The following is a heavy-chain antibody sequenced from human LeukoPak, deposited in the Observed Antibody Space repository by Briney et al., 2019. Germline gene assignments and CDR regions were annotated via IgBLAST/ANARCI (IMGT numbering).Heavy chain of an antibody. D-gene: IGHD5-12*01. V-gene: IGHV3-30*04. CDR2: ILYDGSNK. CDR3: ARHGDSYDSPYDY. CDR1: GFTFSSYA. J-gene: IGHJ4*02. Sequence: GGSLRLSCAASGFTFSSYAMHWVRQAPGKGLEWVAVILYDGSNKYYADSVKGRFIISRDNSKNTLYLQMNSLRAEDTAVYYCARHGDSYDSPYDYWGQGTLVTVSS.